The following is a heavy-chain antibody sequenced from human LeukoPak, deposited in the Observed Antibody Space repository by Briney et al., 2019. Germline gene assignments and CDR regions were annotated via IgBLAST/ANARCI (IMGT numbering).Heavy chain of an antibody. CDR1: GGTFSSYA. D-gene: IGHD4-23*01. CDR2: IIPIFGTP. Sequence: SVKVSCKASGGTFSSYAISWVRQAPGQGLEWMGGIIPIFGTPNYAQKFQGRVTITADESTNTAYMELSSLRSEDTAVFYCARGWLAETTVVTPYNYWGQGTLVIVSS. CDR3: ARGWLAETTVVTPYNY. V-gene: IGHV1-69*13. J-gene: IGHJ4*02.